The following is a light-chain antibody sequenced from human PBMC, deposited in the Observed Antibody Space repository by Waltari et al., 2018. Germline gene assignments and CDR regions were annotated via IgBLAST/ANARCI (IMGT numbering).Light chain of an antibody. V-gene: IGLV2-8*01. CDR1: SSDIGGYDS. CDR3: SSYAGSNTLL. Sequence: QSALTQPPSASGSPGQSVTISCTGPSSDIGGYDSVPWYQRHPGKAPKLIIYAVTKRPSGIPGRFSASKSGKTASLTVSGLQADDEADYFCSSYAGSNTLLFGGGTKLTVL. CDR2: AVT. J-gene: IGLJ2*01.